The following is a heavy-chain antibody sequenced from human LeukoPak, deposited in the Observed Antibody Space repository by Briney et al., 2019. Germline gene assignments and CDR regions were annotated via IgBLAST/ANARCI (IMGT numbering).Heavy chain of an antibody. V-gene: IGHV4-39*07. CDR1: GGSISSSSHY. CDR2: IYYSGST. J-gene: IGHJ3*02. D-gene: IGHD3-22*01. Sequence: SETLSLTCTVSGGSISSSSHYWDWIRQSPGKGLEWIGSIYYSGSTNYNPSLKSRVTISVDTSKNQFSLKLSSVTAADTAVYYCARDSGRSMIVVVPDAFDIWGQGTMVTVSS. CDR3: ARDSGRSMIVVVPDAFDI.